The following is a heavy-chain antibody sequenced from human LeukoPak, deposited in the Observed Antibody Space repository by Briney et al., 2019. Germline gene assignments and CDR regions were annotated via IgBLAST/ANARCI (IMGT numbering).Heavy chain of an antibody. CDR3: ARWWGYCSGGSCYRQLRPPYFDY. CDR1: GGSISSGYY. J-gene: IGHJ4*02. D-gene: IGHD2-15*01. CDR2: IYHSGST. V-gene: IGHV4-38-2*02. Sequence: SETLSLTCTVSGGSISSGYYWGWIRQPPGKGLEWIGSIYHSGSTYYNPSLKSRVTISVDTSKNQFSLKLSSVTAADTAVYYCARWWGYCSGGSCYRQLRPPYFDYWGQGTLVTVSS.